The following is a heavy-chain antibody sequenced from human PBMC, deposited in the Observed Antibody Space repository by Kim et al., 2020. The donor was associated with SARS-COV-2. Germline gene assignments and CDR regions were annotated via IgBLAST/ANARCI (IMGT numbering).Heavy chain of an antibody. CDR1: GGAINTYN. CDR2: LYPSGST. D-gene: IGHD3-22*01. V-gene: IGHV4-4*07. CDR3: AGVLGVDSSSIFDC. J-gene: IGHJ4*02. Sequence: SETLSLTCTVSGGAINTYNWGWIRQPGGRGLEWIGRLYPSGSTHYNHSLKSRATISRDTSKNQFSLKLSSVTAADTAVYYCAGVLGVDSSSIFDCWGQGGLVTVSS.